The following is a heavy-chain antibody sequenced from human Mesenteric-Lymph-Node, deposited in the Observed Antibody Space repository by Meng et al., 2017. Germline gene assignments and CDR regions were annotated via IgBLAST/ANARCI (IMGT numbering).Heavy chain of an antibody. J-gene: IGHJ4*02. D-gene: IGHD2-15*01. CDR1: TFSLSNYD. Sequence: SLRLSWAASTFSLSNYDMGWVRQAPGRGLEWISGISGSGGATYHADSVKGRFTVSKDNSQNKMYLQMDNLRVEDTAVYYCAKGDGYCSGGTCYRYFDHWGQGALVTVSS. CDR3: AKGDGYCSGGTCYRYFDH. V-gene: IGHV3-23*01. CDR2: ISGSGGAT.